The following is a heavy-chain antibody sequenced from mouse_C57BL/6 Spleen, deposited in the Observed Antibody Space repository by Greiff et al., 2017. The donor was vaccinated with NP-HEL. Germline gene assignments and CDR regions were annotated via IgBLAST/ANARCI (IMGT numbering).Heavy chain of an antibody. J-gene: IGHJ2*01. CDR1: GFNIKDDY. Sequence: VQLQQPGAELVRPGASVKLSCTASGFNIKDDYMHWVKQRPEQGLEWIGWIDPENGDTEYASKFQGKATITADTSSNTAYLQLSSLTSEDTAVYYCTTDYGRVYWGQGTTLTVSS. V-gene: IGHV14-4*01. CDR2: IDPENGDT. CDR3: TTDYGRVY. D-gene: IGHD1-1*01.